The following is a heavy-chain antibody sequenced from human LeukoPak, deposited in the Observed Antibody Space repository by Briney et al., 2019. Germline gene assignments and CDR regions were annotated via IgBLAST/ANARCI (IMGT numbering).Heavy chain of an antibody. D-gene: IGHD5-18*01. CDR2: IRFDGSNE. Sequence: PGESLTLSCSADAFTFRTYCMHWVRQAPGKGLGWVAFIRFDGSNEYYADSVKGRYTISRVNSNTTISLEMNTLRGDDTAVYFGAKGYGESHFDTWGQGTLVTVSS. CDR3: AKGYGESHFDT. V-gene: IGHV3-30*02. J-gene: IGHJ4*02. CDR1: AFTFRTYC.